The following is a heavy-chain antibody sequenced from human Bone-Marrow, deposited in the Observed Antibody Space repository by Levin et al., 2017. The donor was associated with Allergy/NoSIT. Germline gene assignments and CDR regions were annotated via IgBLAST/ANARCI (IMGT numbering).Heavy chain of an antibody. CDR2: IENGGGT. Sequence: PSETLSLTCTVSGNFLSSKYWTWIRQSPGKGLEWIGYIENGGGTSYNPSLKSRVTISADTSKNEFSLNLRSMTPADAAIYYCATGGTWFQGFYFDNWGQGTPITVSS. CDR1: GNFLSSKY. D-gene: IGHD1-7*01. V-gene: IGHV4-59*01. J-gene: IGHJ4*02. CDR3: ATGGTWFQGFYFDN.